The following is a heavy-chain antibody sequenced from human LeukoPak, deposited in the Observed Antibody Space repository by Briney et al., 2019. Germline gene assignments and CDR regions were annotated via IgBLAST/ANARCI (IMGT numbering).Heavy chain of an antibody. CDR3: ARPGYSSSWYFDY. Sequence: PGGSLRLSCAASGFTFSSYGMHWVRHAPSKWMEWVAFIRYDGTNKYYADSVKGRFTISRDNSKNTLYLQMNSLRAEDTCVYYCARPGYSSSWYFDYWGQGTLVTVS. J-gene: IGHJ4*02. V-gene: IGHV3-30*02. D-gene: IGHD6-13*01. CDR2: IRYDGTNK. CDR1: GFTFSSYG.